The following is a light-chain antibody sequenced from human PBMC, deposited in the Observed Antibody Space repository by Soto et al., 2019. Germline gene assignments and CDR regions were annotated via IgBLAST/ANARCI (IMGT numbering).Light chain of an antibody. V-gene: IGLV2-8*01. CDR3: SSYAGSNNLE. Sequence: QAVVTQPPSASGSLGRSVTIYCTGTSGDVGGYNYVSWYQHHPGKAPRLLIYEVNKRPPGVSDRFSGSKSGNTASLTVSGLQADDEADYYCSSYAGSNNLEFGGGTKLTVL. CDR1: SGDVGGYNY. CDR2: EVN. J-gene: IGLJ2*01.